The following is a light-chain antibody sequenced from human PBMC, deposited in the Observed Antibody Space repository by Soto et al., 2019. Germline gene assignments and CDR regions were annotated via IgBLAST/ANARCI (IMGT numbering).Light chain of an antibody. V-gene: IGKV1-5*01. CDR1: QSISSW. CDR2: DAS. CDR3: QQLNSYPLT. J-gene: IGKJ4*01. Sequence: DIRMTQSPSTLSASVGDRVTITCRASQSISSWLAWYQQKPGKAPKVLIFDASSLESGVPSRFSGSGSATEFTLTISSLQPDDFATYYCQQLNSYPLTFCGGTKVDIK.